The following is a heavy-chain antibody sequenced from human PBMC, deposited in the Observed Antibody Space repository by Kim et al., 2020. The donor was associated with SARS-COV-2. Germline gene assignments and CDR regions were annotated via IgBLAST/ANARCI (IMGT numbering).Heavy chain of an antibody. D-gene: IGHD2-2*01. V-gene: IGHV4-59*13. J-gene: IGHJ6*02. CDR1: GGSINSYY. Sequence: SETLSLTCNVSGGSINSYYWSWIRQPPGKGLEWIGYIFYSGSTNYNPSLESRVIISIDTSKKQFSLEVTSVTAADTAVYYCARGGSSSSLHRLDAWGQGTTVTVSS. CDR3: ARGGSSSSLHRLDA. CDR2: IFYSGST.